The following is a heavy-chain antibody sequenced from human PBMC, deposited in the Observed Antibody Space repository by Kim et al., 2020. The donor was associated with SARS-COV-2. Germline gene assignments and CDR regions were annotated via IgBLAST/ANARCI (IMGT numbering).Heavy chain of an antibody. D-gene: IGHD3-10*01. CDR2: ISIKNGNT. J-gene: IGHJ4*02. CDR1: SYSLSNDV. V-gene: IGHV1-18*01. CDR3: ARQSRGVMGRINPYFFDF. Sequence: ASVKVSCRASSYSLSNDVISWVRQAPGQGLEWMGWISIKNGNTNYAQKFQGRVTMTTDTSTTTAYMELRGLRSDDTAIYYCARQSRGVMGRINPYFFDFWGQGTLVAVSS.